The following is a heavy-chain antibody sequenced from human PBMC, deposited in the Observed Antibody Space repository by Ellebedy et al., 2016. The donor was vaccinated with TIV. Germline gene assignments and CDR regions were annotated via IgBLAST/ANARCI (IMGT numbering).Heavy chain of an antibody. V-gene: IGHV5-51*01. D-gene: IGHD1-14*01. CDR1: AYSFINYW. CDR3: AKLGHRATPDDS. CDR2: IDLSYSDT. Sequence: GESLKIPCQGSAYSFINYWIVWVRQMPGRGLEWMGIIDLSYSDTRYSPSFPGQVTISADRSVTTAYLHFNSLKPSDTAVYYCAKLGHRATPDDSWGQGTLVTVSS. J-gene: IGHJ4*02.